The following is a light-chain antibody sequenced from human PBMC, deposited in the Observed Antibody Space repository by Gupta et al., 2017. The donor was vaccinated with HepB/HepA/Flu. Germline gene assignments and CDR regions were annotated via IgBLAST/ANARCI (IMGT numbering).Light chain of an antibody. Sequence: EIVMTQSPLSLPVTPGEPASISCKSSQSLLYSDGYNYVHWYLQRPGQSPQLLLYVTSNRASGVPDRFSGSASGTXFTLKIXRVEAEDVGVYYCRQGLQAPLTFGXGTKFEIK. J-gene: IGKJ4*01. CDR2: VTS. V-gene: IGKV2-28*01. CDR1: QSLLYSDGYNY. CDR3: RQGLQAPLT.